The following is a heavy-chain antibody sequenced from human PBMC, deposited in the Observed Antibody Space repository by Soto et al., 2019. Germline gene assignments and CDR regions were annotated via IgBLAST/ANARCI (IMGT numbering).Heavy chain of an antibody. Sequence: SQTLSLTCAISGDSISSNSAAWNWIRQSPSRGFEWLGRTYYRSRWYHDYAVSVKSRIIINPDTSKNQVSLQLNSMTPDDTAVYYCASYRYDYWGQGTVVTVSS. CDR1: GDSISSNSAA. V-gene: IGHV6-1*01. CDR2: TYYRSRWYH. CDR3: ASYRYDY. J-gene: IGHJ4*02. D-gene: IGHD4-4*01.